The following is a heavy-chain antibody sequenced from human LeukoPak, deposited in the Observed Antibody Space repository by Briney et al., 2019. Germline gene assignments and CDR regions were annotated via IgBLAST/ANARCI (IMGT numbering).Heavy chain of an antibody. J-gene: IGHJ4*02. CDR3: AKEQEGTAIGGVFDY. Sequence: ASVKASCMASGYSFTSFGLSWVRQAPGQGPEWMGWISAASGSTNYALKFQDRVTMTTDTSTTTVYMELRSLRSDDTAVYYCAKEQEGTAIGGVFDYWGQGTVVTVSS. CDR2: ISAASGST. D-gene: IGHD2-21*02. CDR1: GYSFTSFG. V-gene: IGHV1-18*01.